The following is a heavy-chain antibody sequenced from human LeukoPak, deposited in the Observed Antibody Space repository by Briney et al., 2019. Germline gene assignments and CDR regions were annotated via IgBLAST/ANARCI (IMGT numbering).Heavy chain of an antibody. J-gene: IGHJ4*02. CDR2: IYYAGNT. Sequence: SETLSLTCAVYGGSFSGYYWSWIRQPPGKGLEWIASIYYAGNTYYNPSLKSRLTLSIDTSKNQFSLKLSSVTAADTAVYYCTRETNSAVDYWGQGTLVTVSP. CDR3: TRETNSAVDY. V-gene: IGHV4-34*01. CDR1: GGSFSGYY. D-gene: IGHD1-14*01.